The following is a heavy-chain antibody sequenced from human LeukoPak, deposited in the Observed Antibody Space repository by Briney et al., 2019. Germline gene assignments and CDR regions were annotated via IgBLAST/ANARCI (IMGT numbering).Heavy chain of an antibody. V-gene: IGHV4-59*01. J-gene: IGHJ3*02. CDR2: IYYRGST. Sequence: SETLSLTCSVSGGSITNNFYWGWIRQTPGKGLEWIGNIYYRGSTNYNPSLESRVTISIDTSKNRFSLKLSSVTAADTAVYYCARDRYSGYDGFGAFDIWGQGTM. D-gene: IGHD5-12*01. CDR3: ARDRYSGYDGFGAFDI. CDR1: GGSITNNFY.